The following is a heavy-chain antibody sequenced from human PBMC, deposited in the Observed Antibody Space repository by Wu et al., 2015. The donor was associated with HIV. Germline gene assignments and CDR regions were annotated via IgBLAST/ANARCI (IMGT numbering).Heavy chain of an antibody. V-gene: IGHV1-69*05. CDR1: GGSFSNYA. Sequence: VQLVQSGAEVKKPGSSVKVSCKTSGGSFSNYAMSWVRQAPGQGLEWMGGIIPIFATANYAHKFLGRLTITTDDSGSTAYMELRSLTSQDTAIYFCAKNTRRGARIDYDDSSYYYDMDLWGQGTTVIVSS. CDR2: IIPIFATA. CDR3: AKNTRRGARIDYDDSSYYYDMDL. J-gene: IGHJ6*02. D-gene: IGHD4-17*01.